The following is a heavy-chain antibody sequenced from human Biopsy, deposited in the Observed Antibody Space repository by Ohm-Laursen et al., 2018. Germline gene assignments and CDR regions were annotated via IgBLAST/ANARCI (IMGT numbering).Heavy chain of an antibody. CDR2: FAPENGKT. Sequence: GASVKVSCKGSGYTLTELSMHWVRQAPGKGLEWMGGFAPENGKTVYAQNFQARVSMTEDTSTDTAYMELRSLRSEDTAVYYCAADINVWNVNYWGQGTQVTVSS. D-gene: IGHD1-1*01. J-gene: IGHJ4*02. V-gene: IGHV1-24*01. CDR3: AADINVWNVNY. CDR1: GYTLTELS.